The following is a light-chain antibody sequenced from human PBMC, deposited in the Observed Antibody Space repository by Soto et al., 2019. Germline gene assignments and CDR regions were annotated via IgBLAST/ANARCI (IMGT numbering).Light chain of an antibody. V-gene: IGLV4-69*01. CDR3: QTWVTGIYV. CDR1: SGHSNYA. Sequence: QLLLTQSPSASASLGASVKLTYTLSSGHSNYAIAWHQQQPEKGPRYLMKLNSDGSHSKGDGIPDRFSGSSSGAERYLTISSLQSEDEADYYCQTWVTGIYVFGTGTKLTVL. J-gene: IGLJ1*01. CDR2: LNSDGSH.